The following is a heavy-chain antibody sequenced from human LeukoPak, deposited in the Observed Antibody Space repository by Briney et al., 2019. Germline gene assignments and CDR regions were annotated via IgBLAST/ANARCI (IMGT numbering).Heavy chain of an antibody. V-gene: IGHV4-30-2*01. D-gene: IGHD4-11*01. Sequence: SETLSLTCAVSGGSISSGGYSWSRIRQPPGKGLEWIGYIYHSGSTYYNPSLKSRVTISVDRSKNQFSLKLSSVTAADTAVYYCAREVKTATAWYFDLWGRGTLVTVSS. CDR1: GGSISSGGYS. CDR2: IYHSGST. J-gene: IGHJ2*01. CDR3: AREVKTATAWYFDL.